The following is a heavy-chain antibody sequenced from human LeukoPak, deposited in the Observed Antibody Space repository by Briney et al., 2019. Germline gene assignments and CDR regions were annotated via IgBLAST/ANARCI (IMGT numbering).Heavy chain of an antibody. V-gene: IGHV4-34*01. CDR3: VTGSQYYFDY. Sequence: SETLSLTCAVYGGSFSGYYWSWIRQPPGKGLEWIGEINHSGSTNYNPSLKSRVTISVDTSKNQFSLKLSSVTAADAAVYYCVTGSQYYFDYWGQGTLVTVSS. J-gene: IGHJ4*02. CDR1: GGSFSGYY. CDR2: INHSGST.